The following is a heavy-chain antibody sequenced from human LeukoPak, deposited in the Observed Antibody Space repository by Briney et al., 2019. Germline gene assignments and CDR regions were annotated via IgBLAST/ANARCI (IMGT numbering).Heavy chain of an antibody. J-gene: IGHJ4*02. D-gene: IGHD3-10*01. V-gene: IGHV4-59*01. CDR2: IYYGGST. CDR3: ARVLLWFGEFTPFFDY. Sequence: SETLSLTCTVSGGSISSYYWSWIRQPPGKGLEWIGYIYYGGSTNYNPSLKSRVTISVDTSKNQFSLKLSSVTAADTAVYYCARVLLWFGEFTPFFDYWGQGTLVTVSS. CDR1: GGSISSYY.